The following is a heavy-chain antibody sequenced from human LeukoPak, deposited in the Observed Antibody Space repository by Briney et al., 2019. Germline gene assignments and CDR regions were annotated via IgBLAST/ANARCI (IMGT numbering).Heavy chain of an antibody. V-gene: IGHV5-51*01. CDR2: IYPGDSDT. J-gene: IGHJ4*02. CDR1: RYTFTSYW. CDR3: ARTYDILTGYSLPSYYFGY. D-gene: IGHD3-9*01. Sequence: GESLKISCKGSRYTFTSYWIGWVRQMPGKGLEWMGIIYPGDSDTRYSPSFQGQVTISADKSISTAYLQWSSLKASDTAMYYCARTYDILTGYSLPSYYFGYWGQGTLVTVSS.